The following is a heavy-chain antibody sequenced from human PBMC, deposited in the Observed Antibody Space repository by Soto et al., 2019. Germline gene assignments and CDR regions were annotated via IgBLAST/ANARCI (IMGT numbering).Heavy chain of an antibody. D-gene: IGHD2-15*01. CDR1: GGTFISYA. CDR3: ARDRMILGYCSGGSCFGWFDP. CDR2: ISPIFGTA. V-gene: IGHV1-69*01. Sequence: QVQLVQSGAEVKKPGSSVKVSCKASGGTFISYAISWVRQAPGQGLECMGGISPIFGTANYAQKFQGRVTITADESTSTAYMELSSLRSEDTAVYYCARDRMILGYCSGGSCFGWFDPWGQGTLVTVSS. J-gene: IGHJ5*02.